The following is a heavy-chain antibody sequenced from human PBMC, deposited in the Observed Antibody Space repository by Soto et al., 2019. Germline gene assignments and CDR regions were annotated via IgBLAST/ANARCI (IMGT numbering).Heavy chain of an antibody. D-gene: IGHD7-27*01. CDR3: ARTSVNWGSRGLVDY. CDR1: GFSLSTSGVG. CDR2: LYWDDDK. V-gene: IGHV2-5*02. Sequence: QITLKESGPTLVKPTQTLTLTCTFSGFSLSTSGVGVGWIRQPPGKALEWLAFLYWDDDKRYSPSLKSRLTITKDTSKNQVLLTMTNIDPVDTATYYCARTSVNWGSRGLVDYWGQGTLVTVAS. J-gene: IGHJ4*02.